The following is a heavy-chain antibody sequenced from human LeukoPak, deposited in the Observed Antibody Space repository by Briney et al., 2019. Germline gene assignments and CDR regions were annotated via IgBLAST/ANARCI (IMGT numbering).Heavy chain of an antibody. J-gene: IGHJ4*02. Sequence: GASVKVSCKASGGTFSSYAISWVRQAPGQGLEWMGGIIPIFGTANYAQKFQGRVTITADESTSTAYMELSRLRSDDTAVYYCARRPYYDILTGYYSDYWGQGTLVTVSS. D-gene: IGHD3-9*01. CDR2: IIPIFGTA. CDR3: ARRPYYDILTGYYSDY. CDR1: GGTFSSYA. V-gene: IGHV1-69*13.